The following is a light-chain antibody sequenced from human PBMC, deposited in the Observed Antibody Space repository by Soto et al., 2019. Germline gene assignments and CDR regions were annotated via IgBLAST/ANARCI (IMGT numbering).Light chain of an antibody. Sequence: DIQMTQSPSSLSASVGDRVTITCRASQSISNWLAWYQQKPGKAPKLLIYDASTLESGVPSRFSGGGFGTDFTLTISSLQPDDFATYYCQHYNSYSEAFGQGTKVDNK. CDR2: DAS. CDR1: QSISNW. CDR3: QHYNSYSEA. J-gene: IGKJ1*01. V-gene: IGKV1-5*01.